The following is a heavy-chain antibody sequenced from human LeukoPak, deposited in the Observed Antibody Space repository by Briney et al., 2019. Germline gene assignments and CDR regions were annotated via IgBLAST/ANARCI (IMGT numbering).Heavy chain of an antibody. Sequence: LSLTCTVSGGSISSYYWSWVRQAPGKGLEWVGFIRSKAYGGTTEYAASVKGRFTISRDDSKSIAYLQMNSLKTEDTAVYYCTRERIALWYFDLWGRGTLVTVSS. D-gene: IGHD6-6*01. CDR3: TRERIALWYFDL. CDR2: IRSKAYGGTT. CDR1: GGSISSYY. J-gene: IGHJ2*01. V-gene: IGHV3-49*04.